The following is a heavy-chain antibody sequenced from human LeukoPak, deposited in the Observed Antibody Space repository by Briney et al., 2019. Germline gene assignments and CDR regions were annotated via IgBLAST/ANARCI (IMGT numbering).Heavy chain of an antibody. J-gene: IGHJ4*02. CDR2: IYYPGST. V-gene: IGHV4-39*01. Sequence: SETLSLTCTVSGGSISSSSYYWGWIRQPPGEGLEWIGTIYYPGSTYYNPSLKSRVTISVDTSKNQFSLRLSSVTVADTAIYYCTSDRRISWIYYWGQGTLVTVSS. D-gene: IGHD6-13*01. CDR3: TSDRRISWIYY. CDR1: GGSISSSSYY.